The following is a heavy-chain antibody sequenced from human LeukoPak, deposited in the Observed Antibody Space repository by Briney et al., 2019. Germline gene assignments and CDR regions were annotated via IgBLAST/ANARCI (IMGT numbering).Heavy chain of an antibody. D-gene: IGHD4-11*01. CDR3: AGTASNPPHFDY. V-gene: IGHV3-53*01. CDR1: GFTVSSKY. Sequence: PGGSLRLSCAASGFTVSSKYVSWVRQAPGKGLEWVSVIYSGGGTYYAGSVKGRFTISRDNSKNTVYLQMNSLRAEDTAVYYCAGTASNPPHFDYWGQGTLVTVSS. J-gene: IGHJ4*02. CDR2: IYSGGGT.